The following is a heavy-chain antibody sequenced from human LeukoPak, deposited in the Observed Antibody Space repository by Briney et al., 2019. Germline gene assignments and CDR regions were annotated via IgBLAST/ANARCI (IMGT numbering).Heavy chain of an antibody. J-gene: IGHJ3*02. Sequence: ASVKVSCKASGFTFTRSAMQWVRQARGQRLEWIGWIVVGSGNTNYAQTFQESVTITRDMSTSTAYMELSSLRSEDTAVYYCAAADHYDSSGYYPYAFHIWGQGTMVTVSS. V-gene: IGHV1-58*02. D-gene: IGHD3-22*01. CDR1: GFTFTRSA. CDR3: AAADHYDSSGYYPYAFHI. CDR2: IVVGSGNT.